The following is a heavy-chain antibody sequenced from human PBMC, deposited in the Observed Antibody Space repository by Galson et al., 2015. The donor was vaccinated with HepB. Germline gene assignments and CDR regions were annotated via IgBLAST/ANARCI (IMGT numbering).Heavy chain of an antibody. CDR3: AKDRGPIVVVTADAFDI. CDR2: ISYDGSNK. V-gene: IGHV3-30*18. D-gene: IGHD2-21*02. Sequence: SLRLSCAASGFTFSSYGMHWVRQAPGKGLEWVAVISYDGSNKYYADSVKSRFTISRDNSKNTLYLQMNSLRAEDTAVYYCAKDRGPIVVVTADAFDIWGQGTMVTVSS. CDR1: GFTFSSYG. J-gene: IGHJ3*02.